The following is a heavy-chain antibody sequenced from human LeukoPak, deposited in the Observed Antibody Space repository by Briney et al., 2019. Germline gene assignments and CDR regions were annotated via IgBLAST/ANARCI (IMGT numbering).Heavy chain of an antibody. J-gene: IGHJ5*02. Sequence: SPSETLSLTCTVSGYSISSGYYWGWIRQPPGKGLEWIGSIYHSGSTYYNPSLKSRVTTSVDTSKNQFSLKLSSVTAADTAVCYCARVGYSSSWDRFDPWGQGTLVTVSS. CDR1: GYSISSGYY. D-gene: IGHD6-13*01. V-gene: IGHV4-38-2*02. CDR3: ARVGYSSSWDRFDP. CDR2: IYHSGST.